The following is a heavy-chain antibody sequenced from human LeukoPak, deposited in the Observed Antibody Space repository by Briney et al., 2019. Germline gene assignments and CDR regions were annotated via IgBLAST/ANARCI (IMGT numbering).Heavy chain of an antibody. CDR2: IHSGGTT. CDR1: GFTFSSNY. CDR3: ARDCSSSCSPYYGMDV. J-gene: IGHJ6*02. Sequence: GGSLRLSCAASGFTFSSNYMSWVRQAPGKGLEWVSIIHSGGTTNHVDSVKGRFTISKDNSRNTLYLQMNSLRAEDTAVYYCARDCSSSCSPYYGMDVWGQGTTVTVSS. D-gene: IGHD2-2*01. V-gene: IGHV3-53*01.